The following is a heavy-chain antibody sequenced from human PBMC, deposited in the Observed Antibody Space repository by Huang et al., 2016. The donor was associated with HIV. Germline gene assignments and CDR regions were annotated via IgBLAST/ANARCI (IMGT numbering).Heavy chain of an antibody. D-gene: IGHD4-17*01. CDR2: INPNTAGT. V-gene: IGHV1-2*02. CDR3: ARGGLRWPAPFDF. J-gene: IGHJ4*02. Sequence: QVQLVQSGAEAKKPGASVRVSCKTAGYTFSDYYVHWVRQDPGQGLQGMGWINPNTAGTNYAQRFQGRLTVTRDRSITTAYMDLTWLTSDDTAVYYCARGGLRWPAPFDFWGQGTLVTVSS. CDR1: GYTFSDYY.